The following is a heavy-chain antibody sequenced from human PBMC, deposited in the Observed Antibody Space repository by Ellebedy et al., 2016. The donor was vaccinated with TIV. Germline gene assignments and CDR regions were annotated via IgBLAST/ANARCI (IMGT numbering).Heavy chain of an antibody. V-gene: IGHV4-61*08. CDR3: ARAMWSYYFDY. D-gene: IGHD2-21*01. J-gene: IGHJ4*02. Sequence: MPSETLSLTCTVSGGSISSGDYYWSWIRQPPGKGLEWIGYIYYSGSTNYNPSLKSRVTISVDTSKNQFSLKLGSVTAADTAVYYCARAMWSYYFDYWGQGTLVTVSS. CDR2: IYYSGST. CDR1: GGSISSGDYY.